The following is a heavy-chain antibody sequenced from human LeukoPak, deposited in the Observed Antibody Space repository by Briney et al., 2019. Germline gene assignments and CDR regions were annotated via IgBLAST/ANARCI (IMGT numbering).Heavy chain of an antibody. D-gene: IGHD6-13*01. Sequence: SETLSLTCAVYGGSFSGYYWSWIRQPPGKGLEWIGEINHSGSTNYNPSLKSRVTISVDTSKNQFSLKLSSVTAADTAVYYCARTPPFIAAAGPTIDYWGQGTLVTVSS. J-gene: IGHJ4*02. CDR3: ARTPPFIAAAGPTIDY. V-gene: IGHV4-34*01. CDR2: INHSGST. CDR1: GGSFSGYY.